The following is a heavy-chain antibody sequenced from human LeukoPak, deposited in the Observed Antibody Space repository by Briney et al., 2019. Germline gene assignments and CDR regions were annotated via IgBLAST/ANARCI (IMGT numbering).Heavy chain of an antibody. CDR3: ARVGGGYSYGPFDY. Sequence: SETLSLTCTVSGGSISSYYWSWIRQPPGKGLEWIGYIYYSGSTNYNPSLKSPVTISVDTSKNQFSLKLSSVTAADTAVYYCARVGGGYSYGPFDYWGQGTLVTVSS. D-gene: IGHD5-18*01. CDR1: GGSISSYY. J-gene: IGHJ4*02. CDR2: IYYSGST. V-gene: IGHV4-59*01.